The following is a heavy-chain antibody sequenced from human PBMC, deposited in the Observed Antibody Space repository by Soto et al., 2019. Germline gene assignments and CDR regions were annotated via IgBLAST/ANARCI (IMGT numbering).Heavy chain of an antibody. CDR1: GGSISSGGYY. CDR3: ASGNGDYVDY. V-gene: IGHV4-31*03. Sequence: SSETLSLTCTVSGGSISSGGYYWSWIRQHPGKGLEWIGYIYYSGSTYYNPSLKSRVTISVDTSKNQFSLKLSSVTAADTAVYYCASGNGDYVDYWGQGTLVTVSS. CDR2: IYYSGST. J-gene: IGHJ4*02. D-gene: IGHD1-1*01.